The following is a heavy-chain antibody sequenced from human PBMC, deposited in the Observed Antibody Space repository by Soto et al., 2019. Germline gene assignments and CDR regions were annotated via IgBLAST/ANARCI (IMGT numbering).Heavy chain of an antibody. CDR1: GLSLSTSGAA. D-gene: IGHD3-10*02. Sequence: QITLKESGPTLVKPTQPLTLTCTFSGLSLSTSGAAVGWIRQPPGKALEWLALIYWDDDKRYNPTLKTRLTITKDTTTNQVVLALTNMDPGDTATYDCAQYVSRSPAGWFDPWGQGILVTVSS. J-gene: IGHJ5*02. CDR3: AQYVSRSPAGWFDP. CDR2: IYWDDDK. V-gene: IGHV2-5*02.